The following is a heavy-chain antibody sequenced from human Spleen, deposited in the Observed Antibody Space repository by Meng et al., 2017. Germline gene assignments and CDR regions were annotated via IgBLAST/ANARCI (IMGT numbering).Heavy chain of an antibody. CDR2: IKTKTEGGST. J-gene: IGHJ5*02. D-gene: IGHD3-16*02. Sequence: GESLKISCAASGFTFRNAWMSWVRQAPGKGLEWLGRIKTKTEGGSTDYAAPVRGRLTISRDDSQNTLYLQMDSLKTEDTAVYYCTTDLPFTEGGVITTWGQGTLVTVSS. V-gene: IGHV3-15*01. CDR1: GFTFRNAW. CDR3: TTDLPFTEGGVITT.